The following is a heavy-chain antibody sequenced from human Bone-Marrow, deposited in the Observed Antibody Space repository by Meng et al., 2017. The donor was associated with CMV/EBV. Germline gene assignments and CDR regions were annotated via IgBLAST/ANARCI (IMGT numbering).Heavy chain of an antibody. J-gene: IGHJ4*02. CDR2: VAHTGST. D-gene: IGHD3-3*01. CDR1: GGSFSGQY. V-gene: IGHV4-34*01. CDR3: ARGDVYYNFWSGYYHQ. Sequence: SETLSLTCTVYGGSFSGQYCSWIRQPPGKGLEWIGEVAHTGSTNYDSSLKSRVTMSVDTSKNQFSLKLTSVTAADTAVYYCARGDVYYNFWSGYYHQWGQGTLVTVSS.